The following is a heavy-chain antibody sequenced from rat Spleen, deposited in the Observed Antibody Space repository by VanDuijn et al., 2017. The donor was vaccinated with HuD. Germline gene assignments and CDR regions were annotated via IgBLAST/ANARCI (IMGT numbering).Heavy chain of an antibody. Sequence: EVQLVESDGGLVQPGRSLKLSCAASGFTFTDYYMAWVRQAPTKGLEWVATISSDGRRNYYRDSVKGRFTISRDNAKSSLYLQMDSLRSADTATYYCTSSSTGKGFAYWGQGVLVTVSS. J-gene: IGHJ2*01. CDR3: TSSSTGKGFAY. D-gene: IGHD5-1*01. V-gene: IGHV5-29*01. CDR1: GFTFTDYY. CDR2: ISSDGRRN.